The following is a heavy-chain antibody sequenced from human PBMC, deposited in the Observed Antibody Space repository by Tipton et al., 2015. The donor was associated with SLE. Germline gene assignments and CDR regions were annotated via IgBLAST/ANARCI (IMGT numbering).Heavy chain of an antibody. CDR3: AKDMNPYYYGSGSYPHDAFDI. V-gene: IGHV3-9*01. D-gene: IGHD3-10*01. Sequence: RSLRLSCAASGFTFDDYAMHWVRQAPGKGLEWVSGISWNSGSIGYADSVKGRFTISRDNAKNSLYLQMNSLRAEDTASYYCAKDMNPYYYGSGSYPHDAFDIWGQGTMVTVSS. CDR1: GFTFDDYA. CDR2: ISWNSGSI. J-gene: IGHJ3*02.